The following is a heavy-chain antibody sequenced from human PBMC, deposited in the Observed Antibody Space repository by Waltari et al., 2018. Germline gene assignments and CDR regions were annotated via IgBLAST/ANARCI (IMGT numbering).Heavy chain of an antibody. V-gene: IGHV4-34*01. CDR2: INHSGST. D-gene: IGHD3-3*01. CDR3: ARIYDFWSGSRIYYYYYGMDV. J-gene: IGHJ6*02. CDR1: GGSFSGYY. Sequence: HVQLQQWGAGLLKPSETLSLTCAVYGGSFSGYYWSWIRQPPGKGLEWIGEINHSGSTNYNPSLKSRVTISVDTSKNQFSLKLSSVTAADTAVYYCARIYDFWSGSRIYYYYYGMDVWGQGTTVTVSS.